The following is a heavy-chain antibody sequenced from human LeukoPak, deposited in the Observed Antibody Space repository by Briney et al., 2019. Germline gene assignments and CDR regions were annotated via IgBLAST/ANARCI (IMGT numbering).Heavy chain of an antibody. J-gene: IGHJ5*02. CDR3: ARIPYSSSGWYPGYGGFDP. V-gene: IGHV4-34*01. Sequence: PSEALSLTCAVYGGSFSGYYWSWIRQPPGKGLEWIGEINHSGSTNYNPSLKSRVTISVDSSKNKFSLKLSSVTAADTAVYYCARIPYSSSGWYPGYGGFDPWGQGTLVTVSS. D-gene: IGHD6-19*01. CDR1: GGSFSGYY. CDR2: INHSGST.